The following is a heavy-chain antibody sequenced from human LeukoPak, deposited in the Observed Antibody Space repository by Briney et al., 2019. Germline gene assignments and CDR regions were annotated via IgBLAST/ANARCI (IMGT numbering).Heavy chain of an antibody. Sequence: PGWSLRLSCAASGFTFNTYWMNWVRQAPGKGLEWVANINQDGSGKYYVDSLKGRFTISRDNAKNSLYLQMNSLRAEDTAVYYCARGQGAYWGQGTLVTVSS. CDR3: ARGQGAY. J-gene: IGHJ4*02. V-gene: IGHV3-7*01. CDR1: GFTFNTYW. D-gene: IGHD4/OR15-4a*01. CDR2: INQDGSGK.